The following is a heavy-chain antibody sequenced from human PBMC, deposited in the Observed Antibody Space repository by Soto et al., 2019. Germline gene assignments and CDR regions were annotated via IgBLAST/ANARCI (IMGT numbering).Heavy chain of an antibody. D-gene: IGHD2-2*01. Sequence: EVQLLESGGGLVQPGGSLRVSCAASGFTFRNFAMIWVRQAPGKGLEWVSGISGTGATTYSADSVKGRFTVSRDNSGNTLYLQMISLRAEDTAIYYCAKGKDCTRSSCYPGDYYYGLDVWGQGTPVTVSS. J-gene: IGHJ6*02. CDR3: AKGKDCTRSSCYPGDYYYGLDV. CDR2: ISGTGATT. V-gene: IGHV3-23*01. CDR1: GFTFRNFA.